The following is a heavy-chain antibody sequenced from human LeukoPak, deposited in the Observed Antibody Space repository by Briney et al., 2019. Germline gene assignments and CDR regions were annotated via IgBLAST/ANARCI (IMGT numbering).Heavy chain of an antibody. CDR1: GYTLTELS. CDR3: ATDSPGEWLRWGGTSWIH. D-gene: IGHD5-12*01. V-gene: IGHV1-24*01. Sequence: ASVKVFCKVSGYTLTELSMHWVRQAPGKGREWMGGFDPEDGETIYAQKFQGRVTMTEDTSTDTAYMELSSLRSEDTAVYYCATDSPGEWLRWGGTSWIHWGQGTLVTVSS. CDR2: FDPEDGET. J-gene: IGHJ1*01.